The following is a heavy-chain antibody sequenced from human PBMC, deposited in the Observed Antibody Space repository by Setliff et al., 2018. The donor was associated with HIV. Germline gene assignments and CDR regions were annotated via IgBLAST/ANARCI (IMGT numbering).Heavy chain of an antibody. CDR3: ARSSITMFIDY. D-gene: IGHD3-10*02. J-gene: IGHJ4*02. CDR1: GGSISSSSYY. V-gene: IGHV4-39*01. CDR2: IHESGST. Sequence: PSETLSLTCTASGGSISSSSYYWGWIRQPPGKGLEWIGSIHESGSTHYNPSLKSRVTISVDTSKNQFSLKLTSVTAADTAVYYCARSSITMFIDYWGQGTLVTVSS.